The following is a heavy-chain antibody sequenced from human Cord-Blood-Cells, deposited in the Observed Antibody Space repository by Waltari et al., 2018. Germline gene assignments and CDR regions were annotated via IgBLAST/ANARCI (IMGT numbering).Heavy chain of an antibody. Sequence: QVQLVQSGAEVKKPGSSVTVSCKASGGTFSSYAISWVRQAPGQGLEWMGRIIPILGIANYAQKFQGRVTITADKSTSTAYMELSSLRSEDTAVYYCAKGLVVVPAARTNWFDPWGQGTLVTVSS. CDR2: IIPILGIA. D-gene: IGHD2-2*01. CDR1: GGTFSSYA. CDR3: AKGLVVVPAARTNWFDP. J-gene: IGHJ5*02. V-gene: IGHV1-69*09.